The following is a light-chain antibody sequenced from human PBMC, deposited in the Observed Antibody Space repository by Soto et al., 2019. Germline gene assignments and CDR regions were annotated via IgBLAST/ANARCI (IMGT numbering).Light chain of an antibody. CDR3: QQYGSSLN. J-gene: IGKJ4*01. CDR1: QSVSSN. Sequence: EIVMTHSPATLSVSPWERATVPCRASQSVSSNLAWYQQKPGQAPRLLIYGASSRATGIPDRFSGSGPGTDFTLTISRLEPEDFAVYYCQQYGSSLNFGGGTKVDIK. V-gene: IGKV3-20*01. CDR2: GAS.